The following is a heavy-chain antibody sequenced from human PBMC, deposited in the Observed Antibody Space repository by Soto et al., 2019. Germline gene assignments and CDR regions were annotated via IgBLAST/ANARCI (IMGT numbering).Heavy chain of an antibody. D-gene: IGHD1-26*01. CDR2: INTCGSPA. Sequence: PGGSLRLSCTVSGFAFRHNYLTWIRQAPGKGLEWLSYINTCGSPAYYADSVKGRFTISTDIAKKSLYLQMDSLRADDTGVYYCATGGIYYETWGQGTLVTVSS. CDR1: GFAFRHNY. J-gene: IGHJ5*02. CDR3: ATGGIYYET. V-gene: IGHV3-11*01.